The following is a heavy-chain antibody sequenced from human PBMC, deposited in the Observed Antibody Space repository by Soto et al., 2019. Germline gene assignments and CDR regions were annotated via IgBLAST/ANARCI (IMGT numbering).Heavy chain of an antibody. J-gene: IGHJ4*02. D-gene: IGHD3-16*01. CDR2: ITHGGELT. CDR3: AGINNFDYYPSDY. V-gene: IGHV3-23*01. Sequence: GGSLRLSCAASGFSFSSYSMSWVRQAPGKGLKYVSAITHGGELTYYADSVKGRFTISRDNSKNTLYLQMNSLRVDDTAVYYCAGINNFDYYPSDYWGQGTLVTVSS. CDR1: GFSFSSYS.